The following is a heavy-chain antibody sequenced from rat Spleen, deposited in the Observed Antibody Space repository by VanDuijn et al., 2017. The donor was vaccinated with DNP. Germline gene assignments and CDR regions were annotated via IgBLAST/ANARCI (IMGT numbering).Heavy chain of an antibody. CDR3: ARGIPDFDY. CDR1: GLSLTSNS. D-gene: IGHD2-2*01. CDR2: IWSNEAT. J-gene: IGHJ2*01. Sequence: QVQLRESGPGLVQPSQTLSLTCTVSGLSLTSNSVSWIRQHPGKGLDWMGVIWSNEATEYNSAIKSRLSIARDTSKSQVFLKMNSLQTEDTATYYCARGIPDFDYWGLGVMVTVSS. V-gene: IGHV2-47*01.